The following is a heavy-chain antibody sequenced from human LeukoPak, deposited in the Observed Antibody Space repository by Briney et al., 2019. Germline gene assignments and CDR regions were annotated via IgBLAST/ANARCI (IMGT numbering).Heavy chain of an antibody. CDR3: TTLPPGAMVRGVIRDY. D-gene: IGHD3-10*01. V-gene: IGHV3-15*01. CDR1: GFTFSDAW. J-gene: IGHJ4*02. Sequence: KPGGSLRLSCAASGFTFSDAWMSWVRQAPGKGLEWVGRINNKADGGTTDYAAPVKGRFTISRNDSKNTLYLQMNSLKTEDTAVYYCTTLPPGAMVRGVIRDYWGQGTLVTVSS. CDR2: INNKADGGTT.